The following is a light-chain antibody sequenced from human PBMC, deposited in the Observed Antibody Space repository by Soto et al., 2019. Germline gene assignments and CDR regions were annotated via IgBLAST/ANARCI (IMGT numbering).Light chain of an antibody. V-gene: IGLV1-36*01. J-gene: IGLJ2*01. Sequence: QSVLTQPPSVSETPGQRVTISCSGSRSNIGDNPVNWYQHLPGKAPKLLLYYDDLMPSGVSARFSGSKSGTSAYLAISGLQSEDDADYYCAAWDDSLNGVVFGGGTKLTVL. CDR1: RSNIGDNP. CDR3: AAWDDSLNGVV. CDR2: YDD.